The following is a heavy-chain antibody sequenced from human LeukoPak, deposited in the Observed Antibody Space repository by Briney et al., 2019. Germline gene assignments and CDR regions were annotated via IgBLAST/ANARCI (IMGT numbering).Heavy chain of an antibody. CDR1: GFTFSSYE. CDR3: ARAFNDGFDI. J-gene: IGHJ3*02. CDR2: ISSSGSRI. V-gene: IGHV3-48*03. Sequence: GGSLRLSCAASGFTFSSYEMNWVRQAPGKGLEWVSYISSSGSRIYNADPVKGRFTISRDNAKNSLYLQMNSLRAEDTAVYFCARAFNDGFDIWGQGTMVTVSS.